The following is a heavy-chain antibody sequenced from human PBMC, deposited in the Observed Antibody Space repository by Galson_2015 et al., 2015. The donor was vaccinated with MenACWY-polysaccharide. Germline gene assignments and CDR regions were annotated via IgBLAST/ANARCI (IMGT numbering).Heavy chain of an antibody. J-gene: IGHJ4*02. CDR1: GFTFNGYA. CDR3: AKDDSGSYPY. D-gene: IGHD3-10*01. V-gene: IGHV3-43*02. Sequence: SLRLSCAASGFTFNGYAMHWVRQAPGKGLEWVALVNWDGTNTYYADSVKGRFTISRDNSKNSLYLQMNSLRTVDTALYYCAKDDSGSYPYWGQGTLVTVSS. CDR2: VNWDGTNT.